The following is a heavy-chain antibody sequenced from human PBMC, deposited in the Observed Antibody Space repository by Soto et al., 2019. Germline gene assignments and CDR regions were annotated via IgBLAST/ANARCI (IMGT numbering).Heavy chain of an antibody. V-gene: IGHV1-69*06. CDR3: ARDLDYQNWFDP. D-gene: IGHD3-16*01. CDR2: IIPIFGTA. J-gene: IGHJ5*02. Sequence: ASVKVSCKASGGTFGSYAISWVRQAPGQGLEWMGGIIPIFGTANYAQKFQGRVTITADKSTSTAYMELSSLRSEDTAVYYCARDLDYQNWFDPWGQGTLVTVSS. CDR1: GGTFGSYA.